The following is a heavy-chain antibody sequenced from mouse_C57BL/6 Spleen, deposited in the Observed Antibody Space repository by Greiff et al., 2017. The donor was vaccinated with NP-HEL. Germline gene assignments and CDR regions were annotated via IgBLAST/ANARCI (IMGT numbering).Heavy chain of an antibody. D-gene: IGHD2-1*01. J-gene: IGHJ4*01. Sequence: VQLQQPGAELVKPGASVKLSCKASGYTFTSYWMHWVKQRPGQGLEWIGMIHPNIGSTNYNEKFKSKATLTVDKSSSTAYLHLSSLTSEDSAFYYCAGKRAMDYWGQGTSVTVSS. CDR2: IHPNIGST. CDR1: GYTFTSYW. CDR3: AGKRAMDY. V-gene: IGHV1-64*01.